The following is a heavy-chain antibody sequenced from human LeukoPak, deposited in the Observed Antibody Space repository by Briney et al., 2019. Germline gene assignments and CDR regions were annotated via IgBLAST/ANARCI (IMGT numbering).Heavy chain of an antibody. CDR2: ISNSGNTI. CDR1: GFTFSDYY. CDR3: ARGARFTMVRGVIRYSYMDV. V-gene: IGHV3-11*01. J-gene: IGHJ6*03. D-gene: IGHD3-10*01. Sequence: GGSLRLSCAASGFTFSDYYMSWIRQAPGKGLEWVSYISNSGNTIYYADSVKGRFTISRDNSKNTLYLQMNSLRAEDTAVYYCARGARFTMVRGVIRYSYMDVWGKGTTVTISS.